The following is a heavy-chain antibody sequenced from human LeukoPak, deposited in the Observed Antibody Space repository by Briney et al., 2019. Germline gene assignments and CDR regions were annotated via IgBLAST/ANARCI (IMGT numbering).Heavy chain of an antibody. V-gene: IGHV3-53*01. CDR2: IYSGGST. Sequence: GGSLRLSCAASGFTVSSNDMSWVRQAPGKVLEWVSVIYSGGSTYYADSVKGRFTISRDNSKNTLYLQMNSLRAEDTAVYYCARVAGWIYYFDYWGQGTLVTVSS. CDR1: GFTVSSND. D-gene: IGHD2-2*03. CDR3: ARVAGWIYYFDY. J-gene: IGHJ4*02.